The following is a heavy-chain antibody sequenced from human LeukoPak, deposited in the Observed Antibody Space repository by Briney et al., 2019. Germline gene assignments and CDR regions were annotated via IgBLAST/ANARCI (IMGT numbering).Heavy chain of an antibody. D-gene: IGHD6-19*01. J-gene: IGHJ5*02. CDR2: IIPIFGTA. V-gene: IGHV1-69*13. Sequence: SVKVSCKASGGTFSSYAISWVRQAPGQGLEWMGGIIPIFGTANYAQKFQGRVTITADESTSTAYMELSSLRSEDTAVYYCARDGYSSGWYLNWFDPWGQGTLVTVSS. CDR1: GGTFSSYA. CDR3: ARDGYSSGWYLNWFDP.